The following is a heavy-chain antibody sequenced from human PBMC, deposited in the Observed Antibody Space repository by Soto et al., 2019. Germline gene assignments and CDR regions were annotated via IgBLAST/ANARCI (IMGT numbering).Heavy chain of an antibody. Sequence: EVQLLESGGGLVQPGGSLRLSCAASGFTFSSYAMSWVRQAPGKGLEWVSAISGSGGSTYYADSVKGRFTISRDNSKNTLYLQMNSLRAEDTAVYYCAKDTRTIFGVVITFLFDYWGQGTLVTVSS. CDR1: GFTFSSYA. CDR3: AKDTRTIFGVVITFLFDY. J-gene: IGHJ4*02. CDR2: ISGSGGST. D-gene: IGHD3-3*02. V-gene: IGHV3-23*01.